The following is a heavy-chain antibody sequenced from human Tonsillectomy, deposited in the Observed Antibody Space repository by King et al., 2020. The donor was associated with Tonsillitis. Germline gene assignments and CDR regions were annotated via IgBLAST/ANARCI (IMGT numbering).Heavy chain of an antibody. J-gene: IGHJ4*02. CDR1: GGSISSYY. V-gene: IGHV4-59*01. CDR2: IYYMWST. CDR3: ARVNDYGGNVHYDY. D-gene: IGHD4-23*01. Sequence: QLQESGPGLVKPSETLSLTCTVSGGSISSYYWSWIRQPPGKGLEWIGYIYYMWSTNYNPSLKSRVTISVDTSKNQFSLNLSSVTAADTAVYYCARVNDYGGNVHYDYWGQGTLVTVSS.